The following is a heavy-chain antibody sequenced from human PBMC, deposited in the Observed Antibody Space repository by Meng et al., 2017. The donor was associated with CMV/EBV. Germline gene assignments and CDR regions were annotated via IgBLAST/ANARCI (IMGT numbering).Heavy chain of an antibody. V-gene: IGHV3-21*01. D-gene: IGHD3-3*01. Sequence: ESLKISCAASGFTFSSYSMNWVRQAPGKGLDWVSSISSSSSYIYYADAVKGRFTISRDNAKNSLYLQMNSLRAEDTAVYYCASWGYDFWSGYPTSEYWGQGTLVTVSS. J-gene: IGHJ4*02. CDR1: GFTFSSYS. CDR2: ISSSSSYI. CDR3: ASWGYDFWSGYPTSEY.